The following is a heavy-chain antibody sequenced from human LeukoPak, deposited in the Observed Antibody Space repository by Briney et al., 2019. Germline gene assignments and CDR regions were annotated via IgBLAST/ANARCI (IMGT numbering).Heavy chain of an antibody. CDR1: GVSISSSSYY. J-gene: IGHJ4*02. CDR2: IYYSGST. D-gene: IGHD1-26*01. CDR3: ARRGREGATTFDY. V-gene: IGHV4-39*01. Sequence: PSETLSLTCTVSGVSISSSSYYWGWIRQPPGKGLEWIGSIYYSGSTYYNPSLKSRVTISVDTSKNQFSLKLSAVTAADTAVYYCARRGREGATTFDYWGQGTLVTVSS.